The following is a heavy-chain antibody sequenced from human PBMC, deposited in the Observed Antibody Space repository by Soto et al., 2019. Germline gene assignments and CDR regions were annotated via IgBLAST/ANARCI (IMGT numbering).Heavy chain of an antibody. Sequence: QVQLVQSGAEVKKPGSSVKVSCKASGGTFSSYAISWVRQAPGQGLEWMGGIIPIFGTANYAQKFQGRVTITADKSTSTVYMELSSLRSEDTAVYYCARESWSGQLVGYYYYYGMDVWGQGTTVTVSS. D-gene: IGHD6-6*01. V-gene: IGHV1-69*06. CDR2: IIPIFGTA. J-gene: IGHJ6*02. CDR1: GGTFSSYA. CDR3: ARESWSGQLVGYYYYYGMDV.